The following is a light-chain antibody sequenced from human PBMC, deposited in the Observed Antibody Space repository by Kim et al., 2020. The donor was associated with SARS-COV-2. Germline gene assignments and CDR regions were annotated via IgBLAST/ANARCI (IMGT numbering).Light chain of an antibody. CDR2: EVS. CDR3: SSFTISSTVV. CDR1: SSDVGVYNF. V-gene: IGLV2-14*01. J-gene: IGLJ1*01. Sequence: QSALTQPASVSGSPGQSITISCTGTSSDVGVYNFVSWYQQHPGKAPKLMIYEVSNRPSGVPDRFSGSKSGNTASLTISGFQPEDEADYYCSSFTISSTVVFGTGTKVTVL.